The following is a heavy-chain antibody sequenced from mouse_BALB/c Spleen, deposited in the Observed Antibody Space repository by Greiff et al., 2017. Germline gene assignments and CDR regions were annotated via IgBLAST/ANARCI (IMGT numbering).Heavy chain of an antibody. V-gene: IGHV1-80*01. CDR1: GYAFSSYW. J-gene: IGHJ2*01. Sequence: VQLQQSGAELVRPGSSVKISCKASGYAFSSYWMNWVKQRPGQGLEWIGQIYPGDGDTNYNGKFKGKATLTADKSSSTAYMQLSSLTSEDSAVYFCARSYYGSIDYWGQGTTLTVSS. CDR2: IYPGDGDT. CDR3: ARSYYGSIDY. D-gene: IGHD1-1*01.